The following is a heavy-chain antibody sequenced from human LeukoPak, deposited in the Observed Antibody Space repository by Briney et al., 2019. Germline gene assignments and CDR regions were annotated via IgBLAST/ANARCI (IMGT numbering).Heavy chain of an antibody. V-gene: IGHV3-30*18. CDR1: GFTFSSYG. Sequence: GGSLRLSCAASGFTFSSYGMHWVRQAPGKGLEWVAVISYDGSNKYYADSVKGRFTISRDNSKNTLYLQMNSLRAEDTAVYYCAKEPLYYYDSSGYLDYWGQGTLVTVSS. D-gene: IGHD3-22*01. J-gene: IGHJ4*02. CDR2: ISYDGSNK. CDR3: AKEPLYYYDSSGYLDY.